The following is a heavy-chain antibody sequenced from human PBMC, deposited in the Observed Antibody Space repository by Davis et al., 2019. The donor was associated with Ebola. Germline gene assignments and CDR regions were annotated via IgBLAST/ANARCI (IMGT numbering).Heavy chain of an antibody. D-gene: IGHD2-2*01. Sequence: PGGSLRLSCAVSGFTFSDYYMTWIRQAPGKGLEWVSSISSSSSYIYYVDSVKGRFTISRDNAKNSLYPQMNSLRAEDTAVYYCARQKGYSSTRGYYYGMDVWGKGTTVTVSS. CDR3: ARQKGYSSTRGYYYGMDV. CDR2: ISSSSSYI. J-gene: IGHJ6*04. V-gene: IGHV3-11*06. CDR1: GFTFSDYY.